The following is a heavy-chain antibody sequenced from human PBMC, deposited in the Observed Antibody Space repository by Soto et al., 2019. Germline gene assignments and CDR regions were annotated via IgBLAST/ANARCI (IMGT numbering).Heavy chain of an antibody. V-gene: IGHV3-15*01. CDR2: IKSKTDGGTT. Sequence: VQLVESGGGVVQPGRSLRLSCAASGFTFSSYGMHWVRQAPGKGLEWVGRIKSKTDGGTTAYAAPVKGRFTISRDDSKDTLYLQMDSLKTEDTAVYFCTTGPYGDPPFDYWGQGTLVTVSS. D-gene: IGHD4-17*01. CDR1: GFTFSSYG. CDR3: TTGPYGDPPFDY. J-gene: IGHJ4*02.